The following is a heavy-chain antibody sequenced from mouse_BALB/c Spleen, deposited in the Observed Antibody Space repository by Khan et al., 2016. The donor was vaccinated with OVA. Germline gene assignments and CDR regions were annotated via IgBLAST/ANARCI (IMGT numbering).Heavy chain of an antibody. CDR2: INPTSGYT. V-gene: IGHV1-7*01. Sequence: QVQLQQSGAELAKPGASVKMSCKASGYTFTTYWMHWVKQRPGQGLEWIGYINPTSGYTDYHEKFKDRSTLSADSSSSTAYMQLSSLTSEDSAVYYCTRDRIDYWGQGTTLTVSS. CDR3: TRDRIDY. J-gene: IGHJ2*01. CDR1: GYTFTTYW.